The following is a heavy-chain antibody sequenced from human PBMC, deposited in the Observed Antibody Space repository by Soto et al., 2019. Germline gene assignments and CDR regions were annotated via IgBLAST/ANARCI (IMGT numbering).Heavy chain of an antibody. CDR1: GYTFTSYG. J-gene: IGHJ6*02. D-gene: IGHD4-17*01. V-gene: IGHV1-18*01. Sequence: QVQLVQSGAEVKKPGASVKVSCKASGYTFTSYGISWVRQAPGQGLEWMGWISAYNGNTNYAQKLQGRVTMTTDTSTSTAYMELRSLRSDDTAVYYCARDRSDYGGNPDYYYYGMDVWGQGTTVTVSS. CDR3: ARDRSDYGGNPDYYYYGMDV. CDR2: ISAYNGNT.